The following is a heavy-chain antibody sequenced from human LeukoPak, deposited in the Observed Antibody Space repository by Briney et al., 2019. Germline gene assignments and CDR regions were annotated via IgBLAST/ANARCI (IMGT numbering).Heavy chain of an antibody. V-gene: IGHV3-23*01. D-gene: IGHD3-16*01. CDR2: ISGSGGST. CDR1: GFTFSSYA. J-gene: IGHJ6*03. Sequence: GGSLRLSCAASGFTFSSYAMSWVRQAPGKGLEWVSAISGSGGSTYYADSVKGRFTISRDNSKNTLYLQMNSLRVEDTAVYYCAILPTSHYYYYYYMDVWGKGTTVTVSS. CDR3: AILPTSHYYYYYYMDV.